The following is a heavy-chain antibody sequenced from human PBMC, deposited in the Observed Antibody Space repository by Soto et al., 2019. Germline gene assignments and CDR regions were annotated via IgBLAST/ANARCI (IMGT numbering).Heavy chain of an antibody. CDR1: GGSISSYY. V-gene: IGHV4-59*08. J-gene: IGHJ4*02. CDR3: ARAYSYGYGLYSDY. D-gene: IGHD5-18*01. Sequence: QVQLQESGPGLVKPSETLSLTCTVSGGSISSYYWSWIRQPPGKGLELIGYIYYSGSANYNPSLKSRVTISVDTSKNQFSLKLSSVTAADTAVYYCARAYSYGYGLYSDYWGQGTLVTVSS. CDR2: IYYSGSA.